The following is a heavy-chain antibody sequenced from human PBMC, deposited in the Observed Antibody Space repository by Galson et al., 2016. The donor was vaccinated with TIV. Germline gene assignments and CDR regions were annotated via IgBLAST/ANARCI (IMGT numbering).Heavy chain of an antibody. CDR2: VTGRSRST. V-gene: IGHV3-53*01. Sequence: SLRLSCAASGFIVSRNYMSWVRQAPGKGLEWVSVVTGRSRSTHYADSVRGRFTISRDNSRNTLSLQMNNLMASDTAMYFCASSRPELRYFDWQRPQYFDYWGQGSLVTVSS. CDR3: ASSRPELRYFDWQRPQYFDY. J-gene: IGHJ4*02. CDR1: GFIVSRNY. D-gene: IGHD3-9*01.